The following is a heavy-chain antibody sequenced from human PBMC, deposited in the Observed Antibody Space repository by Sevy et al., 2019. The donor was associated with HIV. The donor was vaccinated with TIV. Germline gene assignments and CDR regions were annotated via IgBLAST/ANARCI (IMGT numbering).Heavy chain of an antibody. CDR2: ISGSGGST. D-gene: IGHD6-13*01. CDR1: GFTFSSYA. CDR3: SKTGYSSSPWPFDY. Sequence: GGSLRLSCAASGFTFSSYAMSWVRQAPGKGLEWVSAISGSGGSTYYADSVKGRFTISRDNSKNRLYLQMNSLRAEDTAVYYCSKTGYSSSPWPFDYWCQGTLVTVSS. V-gene: IGHV3-23*01. J-gene: IGHJ4*02.